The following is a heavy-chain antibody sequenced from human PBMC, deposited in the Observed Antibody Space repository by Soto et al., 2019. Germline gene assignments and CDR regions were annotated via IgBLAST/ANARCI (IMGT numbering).Heavy chain of an antibody. D-gene: IGHD6-13*01. CDR2: IIPIFGTA. V-gene: IGHV1-69*13. CDR3: ARDQQIAAAGHQGAFDI. J-gene: IGHJ3*02. CDR1: GGTFSSYA. Sequence: ASVKVSCKASGGTFSSYAISWVRQAPGQGLEWMGGIIPIFGTANYAQKFQGRVTITADESTSTAYMELSSLRSEDTAVYYCARDQQIAAAGHQGAFDIWGQGTMVTVSS.